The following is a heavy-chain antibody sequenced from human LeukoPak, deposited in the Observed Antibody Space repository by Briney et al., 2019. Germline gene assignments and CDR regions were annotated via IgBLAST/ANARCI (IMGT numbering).Heavy chain of an antibody. CDR1: EFTFSAYW. J-gene: IGHJ4*02. CDR3: AREAGAPDY. V-gene: IGHV3-7*01. CDR2: IKQDGSEK. Sequence: GGSLRLSCAASEFTFSAYWMTWVRQAPGKGLEWVANIKQDGSEKYYVDSVKGRFTISRDNAKDSLYLQMNSLRAEDTAVYYCAREAGAPDYWGQGTLVTVSS. D-gene: IGHD1-26*01.